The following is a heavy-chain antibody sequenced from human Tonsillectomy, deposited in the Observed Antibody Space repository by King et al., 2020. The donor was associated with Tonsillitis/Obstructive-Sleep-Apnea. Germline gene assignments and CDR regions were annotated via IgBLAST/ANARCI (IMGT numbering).Heavy chain of an antibody. D-gene: IGHD5-18*01. CDR1: GFTFSSYW. CDR3: ARTLGTTAMAFYFDY. CDR2: IKQDGSEK. V-gene: IGHV3-7*03. Sequence: EVQLVESGGGLVQPGGSLRLSCAASGFTFSSYWMSWVRQAPGKGLEWVANIKQDGSEKYYVDSVKGRFTISRDNAKNSLYLQMNSLRAEDTAVYHCARTLGTTAMAFYFDYWGQGTLVTVSS. J-gene: IGHJ4*02.